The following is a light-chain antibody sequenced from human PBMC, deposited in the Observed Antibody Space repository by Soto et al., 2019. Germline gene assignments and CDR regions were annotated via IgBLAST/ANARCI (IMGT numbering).Light chain of an antibody. V-gene: IGLV2-8*01. Sequence: QSALTQPPSASGSPGQSVTISCPGTSSDVGGYNFVSWYQQHAGKVPRLMIYEVNKRPSGVPDRFSGSKSGNTASLTVSGLQPEDEADYYCSSYAGTSYVFGTGTKVTVL. CDR1: SSDVGGYNF. J-gene: IGLJ1*01. CDR3: SSYAGTSYV. CDR2: EVN.